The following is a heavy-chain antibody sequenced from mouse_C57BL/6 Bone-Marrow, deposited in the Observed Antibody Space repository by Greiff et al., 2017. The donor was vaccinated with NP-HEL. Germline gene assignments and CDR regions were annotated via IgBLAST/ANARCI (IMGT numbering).Heavy chain of an antibody. CDR1: GFTFSDYY. CDR3: ARRGYGSSYYYAMDY. Sequence: EVQGVESGGGLVQPGGSLKLSCAASGFTFSDYYMYWVRQTPEKRLEWVAYISNGGGSTYYPDTVKGRFPISRDNAKNTLYLQMSRLKSEDTAMYYCARRGYGSSYYYAMDYWGQGTSVTVSS. D-gene: IGHD1-1*01. J-gene: IGHJ4*01. V-gene: IGHV5-12*01. CDR2: ISNGGGST.